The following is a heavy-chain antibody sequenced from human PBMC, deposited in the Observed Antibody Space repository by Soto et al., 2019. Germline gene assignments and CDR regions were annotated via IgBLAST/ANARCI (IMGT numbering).Heavy chain of an antibody. CDR1: GFTFSSYG. CDR3: AKGYYFWSCLNWFDP. Sequence: GGSLRLSCAASGFTFSSYGMHWVRQAPGKGLEWVAVISYDGSNKYYADSVKGRFTISRDNSKNTLYLQMNSLRAEDTAVYYCAKGYYFWSCLNWFDPWGQGTLVTVSS. J-gene: IGHJ5*02. V-gene: IGHV3-30*18. D-gene: IGHD3-3*01. CDR2: ISYDGSNK.